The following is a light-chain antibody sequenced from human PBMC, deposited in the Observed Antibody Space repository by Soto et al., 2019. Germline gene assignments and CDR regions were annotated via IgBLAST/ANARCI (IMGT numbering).Light chain of an antibody. J-gene: IGLJ1*01. V-gene: IGLV1-40*01. CDR1: YSKIGAGYD. Sequence: QSVLTQPPSASGPPLQVVTISCTGSYSKIGAGYDVHWHQQLPGTAPKPLIYGNRNRPSGVPDRFSGSKSGTSASLNITGLQTEEEADYYSQSYGDSLSGYVLGTWTKVTVL. CDR3: QSYGDSLSGYV. CDR2: GNR.